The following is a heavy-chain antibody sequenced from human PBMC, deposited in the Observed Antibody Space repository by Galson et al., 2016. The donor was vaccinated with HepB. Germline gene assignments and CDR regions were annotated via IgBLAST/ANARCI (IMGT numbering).Heavy chain of an antibody. Sequence: QSGAEVKKPGASLKISCKGSGYIFTNYWIGWVRQMPGKGLEWMGIIHPGDSDTRSSPSFQGQVTISADKSFTTAYLQWSTLKASDTAMYYCTKHAGPGSWKGPPGFDIWGQGTMVTVSS. D-gene: IGHD1-1*01. CDR2: IHPGDSDT. J-gene: IGHJ3*02. CDR1: GYIFTNYW. CDR3: TKHAGPGSWKGPPGFDI. V-gene: IGHV5-51*01.